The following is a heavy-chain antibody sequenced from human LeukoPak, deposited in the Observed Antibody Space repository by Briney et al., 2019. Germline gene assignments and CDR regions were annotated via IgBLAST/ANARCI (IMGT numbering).Heavy chain of an antibody. CDR2: IYYSGST. V-gene: IGHV4-30-4*07. Sequence: SETLSLTCAVSGGSISSGGYSWSWIRQPPGKGLEWIGYIYYSGSTYYNPSLKSRVTISVDTSKNQFSLKLSSVTAADTAVYYCARLITMVREFPQIDYWGQGTLVTVSS. CDR3: ARLITMVREFPQIDY. CDR1: GGSISSGGYS. D-gene: IGHD3-10*01. J-gene: IGHJ4*02.